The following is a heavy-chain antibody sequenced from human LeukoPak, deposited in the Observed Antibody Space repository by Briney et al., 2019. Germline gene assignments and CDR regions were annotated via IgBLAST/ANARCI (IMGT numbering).Heavy chain of an antibody. CDR1: RLPFSIQT. V-gene: IGHV3-21*01. CDR3: ARDFLGESGAGGY. D-gene: IGHD3-10*01. CDR2: ISPSGNSV. J-gene: IGHJ4*02. Sequence: GGSLRLPLLASRLPFSIQTMNGVPQGPGKGREGGSSISPSGNSVFHADSVEGRFTISRDNARNALYMQMNRLRVEDTAVYYCARDFLGESGAGGYWGQGILVTVSS.